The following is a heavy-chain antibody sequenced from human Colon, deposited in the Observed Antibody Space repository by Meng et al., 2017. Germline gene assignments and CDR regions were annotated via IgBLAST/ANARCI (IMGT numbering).Heavy chain of an antibody. J-gene: IGHJ5*02. V-gene: IGHV4-30-4*01. CDR1: GGSISSGDYY. CDR2: IYYSGST. CDR3: ARDRKHYGERGWFDP. D-gene: IGHD4-17*01. Sequence: VQLQESVPGLVHPSQTLSLTCTGSGGSISSGDYYWSWIRQPPGKGLEWIGYIYYSGSTYSNASLKSRVTISIDRSKNQFSLKLSSVTAADTAVYYCARDRKHYGERGWFDPWGQGTLVTVSS.